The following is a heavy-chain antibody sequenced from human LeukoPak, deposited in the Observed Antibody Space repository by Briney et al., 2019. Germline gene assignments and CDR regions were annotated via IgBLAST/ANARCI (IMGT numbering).Heavy chain of an antibody. J-gene: IGHJ5*02. CDR3: ARGVYSSGWFNWFDP. D-gene: IGHD6-19*01. CDR2: IYYSGNT. V-gene: IGHV4-39*07. Sequence: SETLSLTCIVSGGSISSTTYYWGWIRQPPGKRLEWIGSIYYSGNTYYNPSLKSRVTISVDTSKNQFSLKLSSVTAADTAVYYCARGVYSSGWFNWFDPWGQGTLVTVSS. CDR1: GGSISSTTYY.